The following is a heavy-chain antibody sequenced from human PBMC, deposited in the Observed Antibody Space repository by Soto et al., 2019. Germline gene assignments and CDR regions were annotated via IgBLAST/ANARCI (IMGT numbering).Heavy chain of an antibody. CDR3: ASTTMVRGVPPYWDSYGMDV. D-gene: IGHD3-10*01. CDR1: GFTFSDYY. CDR2: ISSSSSYT. J-gene: IGHJ6*02. V-gene: IGHV3-11*06. Sequence: GGSLRLSCAASGFTFSDYYMSWIRQAPGKGLEWVSYISSSSSYTNYADSVKGRFTISRDNAKNSLYLQMNSLRAEDTAVYYCASTTMVRGVPPYWDSYGMDVWGQGTTVTVSS.